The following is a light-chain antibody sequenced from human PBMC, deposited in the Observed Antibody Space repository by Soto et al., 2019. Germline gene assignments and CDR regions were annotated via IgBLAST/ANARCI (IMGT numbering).Light chain of an antibody. CDR1: QSVSSSY. CDR2: CAS. J-gene: IGKJ5*01. CDR3: QQYGSSPT. Sequence: EIVLTQSPGTLSLSPGERATLSCRACQSVSSSYLAWYQQKPGQAPRLLIYCASSRATGIPDRFSGSGSGTDFTLTISRLEPEDFAVYYCQQYGSSPTFGQGTRLEIK. V-gene: IGKV3-20*01.